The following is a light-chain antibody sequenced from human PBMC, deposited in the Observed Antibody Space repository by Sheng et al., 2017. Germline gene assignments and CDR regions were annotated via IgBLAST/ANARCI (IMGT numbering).Light chain of an antibody. CDR2: GAS. CDR3: QQYNNWPGT. CDR1: QSVSSN. Sequence: EIVMTQSPATLSLSPGERATLSCRASQSVSSNLAWYQQKPGQAPRLLIFGASTRATGIPARFSGSGSGTEFTLTISSLQSEDLGVYYCQQYNNWPGTFGPGTKVDIK. V-gene: IGKV3-15*01. J-gene: IGKJ3*01.